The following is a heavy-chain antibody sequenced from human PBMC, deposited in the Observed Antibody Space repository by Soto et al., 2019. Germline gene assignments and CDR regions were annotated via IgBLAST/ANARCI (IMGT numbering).Heavy chain of an antibody. CDR1: GFTFSSYA. CDR3: AKDQSLSRITIFGVVNYGMDV. CDR2: ISGSGGST. Sequence: GGSLRLSCAASGFTFSSYAMSWVRQAPGKGLEWVSAISGSGGSTYYADSVKGRFTISRDNPENTLYLQMNSLRAEDTAVYYCAKDQSLSRITIFGVVNYGMDVWGQGTTVTVSS. V-gene: IGHV3-23*01. J-gene: IGHJ6*02. D-gene: IGHD3-3*01.